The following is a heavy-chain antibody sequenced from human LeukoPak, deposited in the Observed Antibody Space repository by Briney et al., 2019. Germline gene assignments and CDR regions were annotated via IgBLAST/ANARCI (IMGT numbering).Heavy chain of an antibody. V-gene: IGHV3-21*01. D-gene: IGHD3-22*01. CDR3: ARDGSYDSRTIFDY. Sequence: PGGSLRLSCAASGFTFSSYSMNWVRQAPGKGLEWVSSISSSSSYIYYADSVKGRFTISRDNAKNSLYLQMNSLRAEDTAVYYCARDGSYDSRTIFDYWAREPWSPSPQ. CDR2: ISSSSSYI. J-gene: IGHJ4*02. CDR1: GFTFSSYS.